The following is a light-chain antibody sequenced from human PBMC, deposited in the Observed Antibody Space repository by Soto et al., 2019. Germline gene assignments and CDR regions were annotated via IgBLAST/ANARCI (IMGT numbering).Light chain of an antibody. Sequence: EVVMTQSPATLSVSPGERATLSCRASRGIGSTLAWYQQKPGQTPSLLIYDTSTRATGGPARVIGSASGTEFTLTITSLQSEDFAVYYSQHYVNWPLTFGGGTRVENK. V-gene: IGKV3-15*01. CDR1: RGIGST. CDR3: QHYVNWPLT. CDR2: DTS. J-gene: IGKJ4*01.